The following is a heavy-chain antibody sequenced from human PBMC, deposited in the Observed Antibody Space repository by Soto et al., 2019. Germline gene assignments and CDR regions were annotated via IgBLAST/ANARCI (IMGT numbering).Heavy chain of an antibody. Sequence: QVQLVQSGAEVKKPGSSVKVSCKASGVTVSDYPINWVRQAPGQGLEWMGGLLPLFGTTIYAKKFQGRLTITADESTNTAYMESSDLRPEDTAIFDCAREYCGYATCNNWILNWLDPWGQGTLVTVSS. CDR1: GVTVSDYP. J-gene: IGHJ5*02. D-gene: IGHD2-21*01. V-gene: IGHV1-69*01. CDR3: AREYCGYATCNNWILNWLDP. CDR2: LLPLFGTT.